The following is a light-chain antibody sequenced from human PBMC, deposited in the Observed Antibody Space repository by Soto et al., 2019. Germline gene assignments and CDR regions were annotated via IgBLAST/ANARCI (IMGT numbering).Light chain of an antibody. Sequence: QSALTQPRSVSGSPGQSVTISCTGTSSDVGGYNYVSWYQQHPGKAPKLMIYDVSKRPSGVPDRFSGSKSGNTASLTISGLQAEDEADYYCCSYAGSYNNVFGTGTRSPS. J-gene: IGLJ1*01. CDR2: DVS. V-gene: IGLV2-11*01. CDR3: CSYAGSYNNV. CDR1: SSDVGGYNY.